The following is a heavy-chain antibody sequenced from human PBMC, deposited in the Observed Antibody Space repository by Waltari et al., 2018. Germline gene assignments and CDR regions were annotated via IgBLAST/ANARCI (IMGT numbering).Heavy chain of an antibody. CDR1: GYTFSGYH. D-gene: IGHD2-15*01. Sequence: QMQLVQSGAEVRKPGASVKLHCRASGYTFSGYHMHWVRQAPGQGLEWMGWSNPNSGGTNYAQKFQGRVTMTRDTSISTAYMELSRLRSDDTAVYYCARDIVLVVAETYYYNGMDVWGQGTTVTVSS. CDR3: ARDIVLVVAETYYYNGMDV. CDR2: SNPNSGGT. V-gene: IGHV1-2*02. J-gene: IGHJ6*02.